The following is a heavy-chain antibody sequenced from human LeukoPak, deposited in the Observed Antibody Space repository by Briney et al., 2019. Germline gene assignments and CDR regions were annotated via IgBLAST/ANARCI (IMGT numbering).Heavy chain of an antibody. Sequence: GGSLRLSCAASGFTFSSYGMSWVRQAPGKGLEWVPSIIDSGGNTYYADSVKGRFTISRDNSKNTLYLQMNSLRAEDTAVYYCAKVMVRGVIYHSPFDYWGQGTLVTVSS. V-gene: IGHV3-23*01. CDR2: IIDSGGNT. J-gene: IGHJ4*02. CDR1: GFTFSSYG. CDR3: AKVMVRGVIYHSPFDY. D-gene: IGHD3-10*01.